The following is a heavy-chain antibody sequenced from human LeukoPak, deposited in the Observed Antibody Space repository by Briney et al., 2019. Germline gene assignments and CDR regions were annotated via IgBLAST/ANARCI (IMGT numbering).Heavy chain of an antibody. D-gene: IGHD2-21*01. CDR1: GYTLTELS. CDR3: ATRRLGRGGAYCGVDCYSTFDY. CDR2: FDPEDGET. V-gene: IGHV1-24*01. Sequence: RASVKVSCKVSGYTLTELSMHWVRQAPGKGLEWMGGFDPEDGETIYAQKFQGRVTMTEDTSTDTAYMELSSLRSEDTAVYYCATRRLGRGGAYCGVDCYSTFDYWGQGTLVTVSS. J-gene: IGHJ4*02.